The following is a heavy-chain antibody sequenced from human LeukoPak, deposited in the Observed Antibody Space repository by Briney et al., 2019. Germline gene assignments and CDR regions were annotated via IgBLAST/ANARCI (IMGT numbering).Heavy chain of an antibody. CDR3: ARHNAVTTDWFDP. J-gene: IGHJ5*02. CDR1: VGSISSSSYY. Sequence: SETLSLTCTVSVGSISSSSYYWGWIRQPPGKGLEWIGSIYYSGSTYYNPSLKSRVTISVDTSKNQFSLKLSSVTAADTAVYYCARHNAVTTDWFDPWGQGTLVTVSS. D-gene: IGHD4-17*01. CDR2: IYYSGST. V-gene: IGHV4-39*01.